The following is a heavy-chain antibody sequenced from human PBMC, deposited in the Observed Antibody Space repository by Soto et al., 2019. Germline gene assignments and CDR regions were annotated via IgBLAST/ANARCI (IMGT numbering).Heavy chain of an antibody. V-gene: IGHV4-39*01. J-gene: IGHJ6*02. Sequence: QLQLQESGPGLVKPSETLSLTCTVSGGSISSSSYYWGWIRQPPGKGLEWIGSIYYSGSTYYNPYLKSRVTISVDTSKNQLSLKLSSVTAAYTAVYYCARGDYKHYYDGMDVWGQGTTVTVSS. CDR1: GGSISSSSYY. CDR2: IYYSGST. CDR3: ARGDYKHYYDGMDV. D-gene: IGHD4-4*01.